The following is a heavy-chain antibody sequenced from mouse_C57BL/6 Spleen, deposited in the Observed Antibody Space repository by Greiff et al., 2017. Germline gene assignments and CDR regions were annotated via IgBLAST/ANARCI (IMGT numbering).Heavy chain of an antibody. V-gene: IGHV1-82*01. CDR2: IYPGDGDT. CDR1: GYAFSSSW. J-gene: IGHJ3*01. Sequence: VQLQQSGPELVKPGASVTISCKASGYAFSSSWMNWVKQRPGKGLEWIGRIYPGDGDTNYNGKFKGKATLTADKSSSTAYMQLSSLTSEDSAVYFCARDYYGSSPFADWGQGTLVTVSA. D-gene: IGHD1-1*01. CDR3: ARDYYGSSPFAD.